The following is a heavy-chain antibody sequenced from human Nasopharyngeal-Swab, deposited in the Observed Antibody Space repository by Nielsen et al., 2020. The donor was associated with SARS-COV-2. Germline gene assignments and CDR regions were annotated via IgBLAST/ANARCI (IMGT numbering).Heavy chain of an antibody. Sequence: SETLSLTCAVSGGSFSGYYWSWIRQPPGKGLEWIGEINHSGSTNYNPSLKSRVTISVDTSKNQFSLKLSSVTAADTAVYYCARGGSSSWYYYYYGMDVWGQGTTVTVPS. CDR1: GGSFSGYY. V-gene: IGHV4-34*01. D-gene: IGHD6-13*01. CDR3: ARGGSSSWYYYYYGMDV. J-gene: IGHJ6*02. CDR2: INHSGST.